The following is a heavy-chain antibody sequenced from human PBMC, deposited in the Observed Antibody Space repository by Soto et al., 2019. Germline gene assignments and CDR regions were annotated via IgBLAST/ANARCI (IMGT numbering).Heavy chain of an antibody. V-gene: IGHV5-10-1*01. CDR1: GYSFTSYW. D-gene: IGHD3-10*01. Sequence: PGESLKISCKGSGYSFTSYWISWVRQMPWKGLEWMGRIDPSDSYTNYSPSFQGHVTISADKSISTAYLQWSSLKASDTAMYYCARGENYYGSGSYFDWFDPWGQGTLVTVSS. J-gene: IGHJ5*02. CDR3: ARGENYYGSGSYFDWFDP. CDR2: IDPSDSYT.